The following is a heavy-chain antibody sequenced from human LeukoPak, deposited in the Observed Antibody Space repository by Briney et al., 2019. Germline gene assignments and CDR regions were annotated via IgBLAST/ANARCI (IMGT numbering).Heavy chain of an antibody. D-gene: IGHD6-25*01. CDR2: K. CDR3: AKDHAALFDY. Sequence: HAGGSLRLSCVVSGFTFSSYGMHWVRQAPGKGLEWVAVKYYEDSVKGRFTISRDNSKNTLYLQMNSLRAEDTAVYYCAKDHAALFDYWGQGTLVTVSS. J-gene: IGHJ4*02. V-gene: IGHV3-30*18. CDR1: GFTFSSYG.